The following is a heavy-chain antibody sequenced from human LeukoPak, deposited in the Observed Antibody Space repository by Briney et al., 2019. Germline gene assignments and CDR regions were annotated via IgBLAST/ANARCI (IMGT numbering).Heavy chain of an antibody. CDR3: ARATYYYDSSGYYSRGFLAFDI. D-gene: IGHD3-22*01. J-gene: IGHJ3*02. Sequence: SETLSLTCTVSGGSISSYYWSWIRQPPGKGLQWIGYIYFSGCTNYNPSLKSRVTISVDTSKNQFSLKLSSVTAADTAVYYCARATYYYDSSGYYSRGFLAFDIWGQGTMVTVSS. CDR2: IYFSGCT. CDR1: GGSISSYY. V-gene: IGHV4-59*01.